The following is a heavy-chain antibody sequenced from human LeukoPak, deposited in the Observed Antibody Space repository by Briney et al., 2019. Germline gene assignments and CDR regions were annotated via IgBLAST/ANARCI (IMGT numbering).Heavy chain of an antibody. CDR3: AKAPVTTCSGAYCYPFDY. CDR2: ISVSGNT. J-gene: IGHJ4*02. V-gene: IGHV3-23*01. CDR1: GFTLSSYA. D-gene: IGHD2-15*01. Sequence: GGSLRLSCAASGFTLSSYAMSWVRQGPGKGLEWVSAISVSGNTYHADSVKGRFTISRDSYKNTLYFQMNSLRAEDAAVYYCAKAPVTTCSGAYCYPFDYWGQGTLVTVSS.